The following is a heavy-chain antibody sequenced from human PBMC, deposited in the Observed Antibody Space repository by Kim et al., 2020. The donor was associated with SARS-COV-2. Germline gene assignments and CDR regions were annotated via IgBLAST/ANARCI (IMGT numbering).Heavy chain of an antibody. CDR3: VGLKWLALYNWFDP. CDR1: GISISTYY. J-gene: IGHJ5*02. CDR2: IYNSGSN. Sequence: SETLSLTCNVSGISISTYYWSWIRQPPGKGLEWIGFIYNSGSNNYNPSLKSRVTISVDTSKNQFSLKLSSVTAADTAVYYCVGLKWLALYNWFDPWGQGILVTVSS. V-gene: IGHV4-59*01. D-gene: IGHD6-19*01.